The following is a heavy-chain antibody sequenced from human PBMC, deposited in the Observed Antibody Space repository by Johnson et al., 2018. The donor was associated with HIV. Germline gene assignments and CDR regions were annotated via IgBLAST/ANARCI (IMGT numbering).Heavy chain of an antibody. J-gene: IGHJ3*02. CDR1: GFTFDDYA. V-gene: IGHV3-9*01. CDR2: ISWNSGNI. D-gene: IGHD1-14*01. CDR3: VRGGMYRRDDAFDI. Sequence: VQLVESGGGLVQPGRSLRLSCAASGFTFDDYAMHWVRQAPGKGLEWVSGISWNSGNIDYADSVKGRFTISRDNAKNSLYLHMNILRADDTGLYYCVRGGMYRRDDAFDIWGQGTMVTVSS.